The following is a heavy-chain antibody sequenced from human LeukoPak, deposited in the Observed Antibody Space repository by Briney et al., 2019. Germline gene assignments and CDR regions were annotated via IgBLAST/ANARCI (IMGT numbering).Heavy chain of an antibody. J-gene: IGHJ4*02. V-gene: IGHV4-39*07. CDR1: GGSISSSNYY. D-gene: IGHD3-22*01. CDR3: ARANYYDSSGLRY. CDR2: IYYSGST. Sequence: SETLSLTCTVSGGSISSSNYYWGWIRQPPGKGLEWIGSIYYSGSTYYNPSLKSRVTISVDTSKNQFSLKLSSVTAADTAVSYCARANYYDSSGLRYWDQGTLVTVSS.